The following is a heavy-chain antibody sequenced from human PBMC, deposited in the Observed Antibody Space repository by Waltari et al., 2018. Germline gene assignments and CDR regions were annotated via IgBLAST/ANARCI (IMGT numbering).Heavy chain of an antibody. J-gene: IGHJ6*03. V-gene: IGHV4-59*01. CDR1: GGSISSYY. Sequence: QVQLQESGPGLVKPSETLSLTCTVSGGSISSYYWSWIRPPPGKGLEWIGYIYYSGSTNYNHSLKSRVTISVDTSKNQFSLKLSSVTAADTAVYYCARDSRGYYYYYMDVWGKGTTVTVSS. CDR3: ARDSRGYYYYYMDV. CDR2: IYYSGST.